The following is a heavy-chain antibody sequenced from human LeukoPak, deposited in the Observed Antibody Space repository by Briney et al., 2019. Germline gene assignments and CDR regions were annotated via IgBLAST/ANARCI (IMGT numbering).Heavy chain of an antibody. CDR1: GFTFDDYA. CDR2: ISWNSGSI. CDR3: AKEKDPYRHYDSSGYFDY. J-gene: IGHJ4*02. Sequence: GGSLRLSCAASGFTFDDYAMHWVRQAPGKGLEWVSGISWNSGSIGYADSVKGRFTISRDNAKNSLYLQMNSLRAEDTALYYCAKEKDPYRHYDSSGYFDYWGQGTLVTVSS. D-gene: IGHD3-22*01. V-gene: IGHV3-9*01.